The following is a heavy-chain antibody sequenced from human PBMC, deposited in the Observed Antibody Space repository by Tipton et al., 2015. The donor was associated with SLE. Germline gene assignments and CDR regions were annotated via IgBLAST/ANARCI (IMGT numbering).Heavy chain of an antibody. CDR3: ARTSTYYDFWSGSYYYYYYMDV. V-gene: IGHV4-39*01. J-gene: IGHJ6*03. Sequence: TLSLTCTVSGGSISSSSYYWGWLRQPPGKGLEWIGSIYYSGSTYYNPSLKSRVTISVDTSKNQFSLKLSSVTAADTAVYYCARTSTYYDFWSGSYYYYYYMDVWGKGTTVTVSS. CDR2: IYYSGST. D-gene: IGHD3-3*01. CDR1: GGSISSSSYY.